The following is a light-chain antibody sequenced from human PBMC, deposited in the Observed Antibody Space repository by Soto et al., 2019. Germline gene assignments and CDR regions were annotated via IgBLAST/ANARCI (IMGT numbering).Light chain of an antibody. CDR2: EVS. V-gene: IGLV2-14*01. J-gene: IGLJ2*01. CDR3: SSYTSSSTLV. CDR1: SSDVGDY. Sequence: QSALTQPASVSGSPGQSITISCTGTSSDVGDYVSWYQQHPGKAPKLIIYEVSGRPSGVSTRFSGSKSGNTASLTISGLQDEDEAYYYCSSYTSSSTLVFGGGTKLTVL.